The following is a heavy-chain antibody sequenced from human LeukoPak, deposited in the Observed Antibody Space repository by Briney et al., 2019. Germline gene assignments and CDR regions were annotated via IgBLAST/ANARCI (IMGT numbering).Heavy chain of an antibody. V-gene: IGHV4-39*01. CDR3: ARHLSGYCRSASCNTDY. J-gene: IGHJ4*02. Sequence: SETLSLTCTVSGGSISSSSYYWGWIRQPPGKGLEWIGSIYYSGSTYYNPSLKSRVTISVDTSKNQFSLKLSSVTAADTAVYYCARHLSGYCRSASCNTDYWGQGTLVTVSS. CDR1: GGSISSSSYY. CDR2: IYYSGST. D-gene: IGHD2-2*03.